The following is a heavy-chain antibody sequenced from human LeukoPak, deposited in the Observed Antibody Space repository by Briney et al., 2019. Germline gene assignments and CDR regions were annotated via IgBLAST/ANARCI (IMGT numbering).Heavy chain of an antibody. CDR2: INHSGST. J-gene: IGHJ4*02. CDR1: GGSFSGYY. CDR3: ARGGIQLWFRGTYFDY. V-gene: IGHV4-34*01. D-gene: IGHD5-18*01. Sequence: SETLSLTCAVYGGSFSGYYWSWIRQPPGKGLEWIGEINHSGSTNYNPSPKSRVTISVDTSKNQFSLKLSSVTAADTAVYYCARGGIQLWFRGTYFDYWGQGTLVTVSS.